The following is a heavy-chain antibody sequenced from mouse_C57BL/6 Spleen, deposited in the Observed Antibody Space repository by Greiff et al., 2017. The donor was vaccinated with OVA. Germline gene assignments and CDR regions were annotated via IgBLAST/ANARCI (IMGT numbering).Heavy chain of an antibody. Sequence: PLQQSGAELVRPGASVTLSCKASGYTFTDYEMHWVKQTPVHGLEWIGAIDPETGGTAYNQKFKGKAILTADKSSSTAYMELRSLTSEDSAVYYCTRGVQAPYWGQGTLVTVSA. CDR3: TRGVQAPY. CDR1: GYTFTDYE. V-gene: IGHV1-15*01. J-gene: IGHJ3*01. CDR2: IDPETGGT. D-gene: IGHD3-2*02.